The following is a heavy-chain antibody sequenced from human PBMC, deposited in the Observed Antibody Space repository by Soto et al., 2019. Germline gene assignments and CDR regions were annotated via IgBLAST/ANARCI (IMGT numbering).Heavy chain of an antibody. CDR2: ISTYSGDT. CDR3: AIHHGPTTSENWFDP. CDR1: GYTFFTYD. Sequence: QVHLVQSGVEVKTPGASVKVSCQASGYTFFTYDISWVRQAPGQGLAWMGWISTYSGDTKYAQKLQGRVTMTTDTSTTTAYLELRRLRSHDSAVYYCAIHHGPTTSENWFDPWGQGTLVTVSS. D-gene: IGHD5-12*01. J-gene: IGHJ5*02. V-gene: IGHV1-18*01.